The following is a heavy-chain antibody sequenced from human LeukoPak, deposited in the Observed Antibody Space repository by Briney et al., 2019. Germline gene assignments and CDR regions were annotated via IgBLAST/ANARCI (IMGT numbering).Heavy chain of an antibody. J-gene: IGHJ4*02. Sequence: GGSLRLSCAASGFTVSSTYMSWIRQAPGQGLEWVSLLYSSGITFYAESVQGRFTISRDNSKNTLYLQMNSLRAEDTAIYYCARDSSSFPNYFDFWGQGTLVTVSS. CDR3: ARDSSSFPNYFDF. CDR1: GFTVSSTY. D-gene: IGHD3-3*02. V-gene: IGHV3-53*01. CDR2: LYSSGIT.